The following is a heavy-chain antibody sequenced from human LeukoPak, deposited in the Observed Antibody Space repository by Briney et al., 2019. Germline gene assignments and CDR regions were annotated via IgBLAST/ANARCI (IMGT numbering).Heavy chain of an antibody. J-gene: IGHJ6*04. CDR2: IYYSAST. D-gene: IGHD3-3*01. Sequence: SETLSLTCTVSGGSISSSSYYWGWLPQPPGKGLEWSVSIYYSASTYYNPSLQSRVTISVDTSKNPFSLQLSTVTAADTAVYYGSRHDLGITIFGVVSPMVMDVWGKGTTVTVSS. CDR3: SRHDLGITIFGVVSPMVMDV. V-gene: IGHV4-39*01. CDR1: GGSISSSSYY.